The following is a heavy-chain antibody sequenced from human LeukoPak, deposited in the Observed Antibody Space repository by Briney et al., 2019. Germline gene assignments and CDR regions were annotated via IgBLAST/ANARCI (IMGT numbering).Heavy chain of an antibody. D-gene: IGHD2-15*01. V-gene: IGHV3-7*04. CDR1: EFTFSSYW. CDR2: MKQDGSEK. CDR3: ARVRVYCSGGSCYHYGMDV. J-gene: IGHJ6*02. Sequence: GGSLRLSCAASEFTFSSYWMSWVRQAPGKGLEWVANMKQDGSEKYYVDSVKGRFTVSRDNAKNSLYLQMNSLRAEDTAVYNCARVRVYCSGGSCYHYGMDVWGQGTTVTVSS.